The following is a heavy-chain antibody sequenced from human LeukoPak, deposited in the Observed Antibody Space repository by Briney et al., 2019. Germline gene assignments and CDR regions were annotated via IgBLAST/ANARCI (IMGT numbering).Heavy chain of an antibody. CDR2: IDPSDSYT. D-gene: IGHD6-13*01. J-gene: IGHJ6*02. Sequence: GESLKISCKGSGYSFTSYWISWVRQMPGKGLEWMGRIDPSDSYTNYSPSFLGHVTISADKSISTAYLQWGSLKASDTAMYYCATRVAAAGMYYYYYGMDVWGQGTTVTVSS. CDR3: ATRVAAAGMYYYYYGMDV. CDR1: GYSFTSYW. V-gene: IGHV5-10-1*01.